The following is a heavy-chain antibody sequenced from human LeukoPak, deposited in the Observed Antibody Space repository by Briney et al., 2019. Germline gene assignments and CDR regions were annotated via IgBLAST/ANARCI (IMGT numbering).Heavy chain of an antibody. CDR3: AKDQGTTSFYFDY. Sequence: GGTLRLSCAASGFTFSSYMMTWVRQAPGKGLEWVTFIAFDGSKKYYADSAKGRFTISRDNSKNTLYLQMNSLRGEDTAVYYCAKDQGTTSFYFDYWGQGTLVTVSS. D-gene: IGHD1-7*01. CDR2: IAFDGSKK. V-gene: IGHV3-30*02. J-gene: IGHJ4*02. CDR1: GFTFSSYM.